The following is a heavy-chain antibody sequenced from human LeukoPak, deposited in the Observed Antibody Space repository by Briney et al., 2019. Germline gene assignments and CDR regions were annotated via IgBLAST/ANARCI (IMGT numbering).Heavy chain of an antibody. D-gene: IGHD6-13*01. V-gene: IGHV3-48*03. J-gene: IGHJ4*02. CDR2: ISSSGSTI. Sequence: QLGGSLRLSCAASGFTFSSYELNWVRQAPGKGLKWVSYISSSGSTIYYADSVKGRFTIFRDNAKNSLYLQMNSLRAEDTAVYYCARETNSSRSFDCWGQGTLVTVSS. CDR1: GFTFSSYE. CDR3: ARETNSSRSFDC.